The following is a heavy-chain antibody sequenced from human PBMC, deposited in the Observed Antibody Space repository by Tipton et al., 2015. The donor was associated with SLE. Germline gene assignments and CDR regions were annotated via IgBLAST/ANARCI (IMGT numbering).Heavy chain of an antibody. CDR1: GGSLSGYH. Sequence: TLSLTCAVYGGSLSGYHWSWIRQPPGKGLEWIGSIYYSGSTYYNPSLKSRVTISVDTSKNQFSLKLSSVTAADTAVYYCARRGRTYYYDSSGPFDYWGQGTLVTVSS. V-gene: IGHV4-34*01. CDR2: IYYSGST. J-gene: IGHJ4*02. D-gene: IGHD3-22*01. CDR3: ARRGRTYYYDSSGPFDY.